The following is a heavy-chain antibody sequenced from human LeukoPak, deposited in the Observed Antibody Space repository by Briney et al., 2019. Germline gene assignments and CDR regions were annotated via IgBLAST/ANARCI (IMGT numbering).Heavy chain of an antibody. V-gene: IGHV1-18*01. CDR1: SYTFTSYG. CDR2: ISAYNGNT. D-gene: IGHD3-10*01. Sequence: ASVKVSCKASSYTFTSYGISWVRQAPGQGLEWMGWISAYNGNTNYAQKLQGRVTMTTDTSTSTAYMELRSLRSDDTAVYYCARDPYYYGSGSSNWFDPWGQGTLVTVSS. CDR3: ARDPYYYGSGSSNWFDP. J-gene: IGHJ5*02.